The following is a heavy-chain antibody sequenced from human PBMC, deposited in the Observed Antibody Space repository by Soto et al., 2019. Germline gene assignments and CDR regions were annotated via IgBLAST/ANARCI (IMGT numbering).Heavy chain of an antibody. CDR1: GFTFSSYA. Sequence: GGSLRLSCAASGFTFSSYAMSWVRQAPGKGLEWVSAISGSGGSTYYAGSVKGRFTISRDNSKNTLYLQVNSLRAEDTAVYYCAKDPEDYYYDMDVWGQGTTVTVSS. CDR2: ISGSGGST. V-gene: IGHV3-23*01. D-gene: IGHD2-15*01. J-gene: IGHJ6*02. CDR3: AKDPEDYYYDMDV.